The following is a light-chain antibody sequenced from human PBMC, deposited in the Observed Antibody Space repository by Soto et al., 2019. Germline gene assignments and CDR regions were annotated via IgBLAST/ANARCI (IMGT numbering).Light chain of an antibody. Sequence: QSVLTQPPSASGSPGQSVTISCTGTSSDVGGYDYVSWYQQHPGKAPKLMIYEVTIRPSGVSDRFSGSKSGTSATLGITGFQTGDEADYYCGSWDSSLSAYVFATGTKVTVL. CDR1: SSDVGGYDY. J-gene: IGLJ1*01. CDR3: GSWDSSLSAYV. CDR2: EVT. V-gene: IGLV2-8*01.